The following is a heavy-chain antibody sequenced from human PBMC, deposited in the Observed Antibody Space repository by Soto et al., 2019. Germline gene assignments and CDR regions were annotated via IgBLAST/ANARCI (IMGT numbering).Heavy chain of an antibody. CDR2: ISGSGGST. V-gene: IGHV3-23*01. CDR3: AKDSPRVATLYYYGMDV. Sequence: GGSLRLSCAASGFTFSSYAMSWVRQAPGKGLEWVSAISGSGGSTYYADSVKGRFTISRDNSKNTLYLQMNSLRAEDTAVYYCAKDSPRVATLYYYGMDVWGQGTTVTVSS. D-gene: IGHD5-12*01. CDR1: GFTFSSYA. J-gene: IGHJ6*02.